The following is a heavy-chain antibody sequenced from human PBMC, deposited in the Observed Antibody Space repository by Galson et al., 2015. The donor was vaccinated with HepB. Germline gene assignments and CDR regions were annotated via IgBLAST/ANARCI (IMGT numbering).Heavy chain of an antibody. D-gene: IGHD2-2*02. J-gene: IGHJ6*03. CDR2: MNPNSGNT. Sequence: SVKVSCQASGYTFNSSDINWVRQATGQGLEWMGWMNPNSGNTGYAQKFQGRVTMTRNTSISTAYMELSSLRSEDTAVYYCARGVLLSDIVVVPAAIGKHYYYYYYMDVWGKGTTVTVSS. V-gene: IGHV1-8*01. CDR1: GYTFNSSD. CDR3: ARGVLLSDIVVVPAAIGKHYYYYYYMDV.